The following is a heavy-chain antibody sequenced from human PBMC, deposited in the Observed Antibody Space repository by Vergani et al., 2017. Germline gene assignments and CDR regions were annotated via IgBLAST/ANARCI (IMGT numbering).Heavy chain of an antibody. CDR2: INSDGSTT. CDR1: GFTFSSYW. V-gene: IGHV3-74*01. J-gene: IGHJ4*02. CDR3: TRLAGTLN. Sequence: EVQLVESGGGLAQPGGSLRLSCAASGFTFSSYWMHWVRQAPGKGMVWVSRINSDGSTTSYADSVKGRFTISRDNAKNTLYLQMNSLRVEDTAIYYCTRLAGTLNWGQGTLVTVSS. D-gene: IGHD6-19*01.